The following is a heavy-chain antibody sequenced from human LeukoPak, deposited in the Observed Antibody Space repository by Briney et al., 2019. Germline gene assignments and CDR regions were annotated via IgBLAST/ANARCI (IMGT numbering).Heavy chain of an antibody. J-gene: IGHJ5*02. Sequence: SETLSLTCTVSGGSISSGSYYWSWIRQPAGEGLEWIGRIYTSGSTNYNPSLKSRVTISVDTTKNQFSLKLSSVTAADTAVYHCVRDQVQWGLQYNHWFDPWGQGTLVTVFS. CDR2: IYTSGST. V-gene: IGHV4-61*02. CDR3: VRDQVQWGLQYNHWFDP. D-gene: IGHD4-11*01. CDR1: GGSISSGSYY.